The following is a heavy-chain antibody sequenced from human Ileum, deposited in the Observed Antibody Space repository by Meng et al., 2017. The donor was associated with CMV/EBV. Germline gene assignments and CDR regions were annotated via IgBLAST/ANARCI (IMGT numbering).Heavy chain of an antibody. CDR1: GFTFSSYE. CDR3: ARDRDYHNYYSPFDY. J-gene: IGHJ4*02. Sequence: WGSLRLSCAASGFTFSSYEMNWVRQAPGKGLEWVSYISGSGSTIFYADSVKGRFTVSRDNAKNSLYLQMNSLRAGDTAVYYCARDRDYHNYYSPFDYWGQGTLVTVSS. CDR2: ISGSGSTI. V-gene: IGHV3-48*03. D-gene: IGHD4-11*01.